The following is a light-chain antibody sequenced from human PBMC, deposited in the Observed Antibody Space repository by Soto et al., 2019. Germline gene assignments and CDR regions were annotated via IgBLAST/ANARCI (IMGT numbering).Light chain of an antibody. CDR3: NSYTRSSTLV. CDR2: EVS. J-gene: IGLJ3*02. CDR1: SSDVGAYNY. V-gene: IGLV2-14*01. Sequence: QSVLTQPASVSGSPGQSITISCTGTSSDVGAYNYVSWYQQHSGKAPKLMIYEVSNRPSGVSNRFSGSKSGNTASLTISGLQAEDEADYYCNSYTRSSTLVFGGGTKLTVL.